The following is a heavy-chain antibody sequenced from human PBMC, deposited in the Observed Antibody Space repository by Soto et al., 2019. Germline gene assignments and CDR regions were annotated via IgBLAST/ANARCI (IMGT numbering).Heavy chain of an antibody. CDR2: IKEDGSDK. J-gene: IGHJ4*02. D-gene: IGHD3-16*01. CDR3: ARGGNYFDY. V-gene: IGHV3-7*01. Sequence: VGSLRLSCAASGFTFSTYWMSWVRQAPGKGLEWVANIKEDGSDKGYVDSVKGRFTISRDNVKNSLSLQMNSLRDEDTAVYYCARGGNYFDYWGQGTLVTAPQ. CDR1: GFTFSTYW.